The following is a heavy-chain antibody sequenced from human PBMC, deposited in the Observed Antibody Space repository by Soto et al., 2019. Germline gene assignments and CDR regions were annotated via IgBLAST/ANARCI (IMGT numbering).Heavy chain of an antibody. CDR2: ISGTGGGT. CDR1: GFTFSSYA. V-gene: IGHV3-23*01. CDR3: AKDREWFGEFPYYYYGMNV. Sequence: EVQLLESGGGLVQPGGSLRLSCTVSGFTFSSYAMTWVRQAPGKGLEWVSAISGTGGGTYYADSVKGRFTISRDNSKNTLYLKFDSQRVEDTVLYYCAKDREWFGEFPYYYYGMNVWGQGTTVTVSS. J-gene: IGHJ6*02. D-gene: IGHD3-10*01.